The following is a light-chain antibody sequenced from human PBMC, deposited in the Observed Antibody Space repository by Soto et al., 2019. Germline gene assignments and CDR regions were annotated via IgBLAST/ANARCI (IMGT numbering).Light chain of an antibody. V-gene: IGKV3-11*01. CDR3: QQRSRT. CDR2: DAS. CDR1: QSVSSY. J-gene: IGKJ1*01. Sequence: EIVLTQSPATLSLSPGERATLSCRASQSVSSYLAWYQQKPGQAPRLLIYDASNRATGIPARFSGSGSGTDFTLTISGLEPEDFAVYYCQQRSRTFGQGTKVEIK.